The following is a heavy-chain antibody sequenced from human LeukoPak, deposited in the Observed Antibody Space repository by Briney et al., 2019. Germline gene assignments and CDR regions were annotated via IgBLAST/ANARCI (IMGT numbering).Heavy chain of an antibody. CDR3: ARDAYSGSYLDY. CDR1: GFTFSSYA. Sequence: GRSLRLSCAASGFTFSSYAMHWVRQAPGKGLEWVAVISYDGSNKYYADSVKGRFNISRDNSKNTLYLQMNSLRAEDTAVYYCARDAYSGSYLDYWGQGTLVTVSS. CDR2: ISYDGSNK. D-gene: IGHD1-26*01. V-gene: IGHV3-30-3*01. J-gene: IGHJ4*02.